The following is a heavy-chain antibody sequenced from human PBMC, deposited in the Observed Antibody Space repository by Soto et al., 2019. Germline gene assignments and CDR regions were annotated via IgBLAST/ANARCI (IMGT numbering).Heavy chain of an antibody. V-gene: IGHV1-69*06. CDR1: GGTFSSYA. CDR3: ARDRATMVRGVTLYYYYYGMDV. J-gene: IGHJ6*02. D-gene: IGHD3-10*01. Sequence: GASVKVSCKASGGTFSSYAISWVRQAPGQGLEWMGGIIPIFGTANYAQKFQGRVTITADKSTSTAYMELSSLRSEDTAVYYCARDRATMVRGVTLYYYYYGMDVWGQGTTVTVS. CDR2: IIPIFGTA.